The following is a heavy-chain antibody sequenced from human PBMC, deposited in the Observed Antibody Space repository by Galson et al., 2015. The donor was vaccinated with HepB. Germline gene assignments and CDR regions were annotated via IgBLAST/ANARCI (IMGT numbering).Heavy chain of an antibody. J-gene: IGHJ4*02. Sequence: SLRLSCAASGFTVSSNYMSWVRQAPGKGLEWVSVIYSGGSTYYADSVKGRFTISRDNSKNTLYLQMNSLRAEDTAVYYCARDRGYYDSSGYSYDYWGQGTLVTVSS. CDR1: GFTVSSNY. CDR3: ARDRGYYDSSGYSYDY. CDR2: IYSGGST. V-gene: IGHV3-53*01. D-gene: IGHD3-22*01.